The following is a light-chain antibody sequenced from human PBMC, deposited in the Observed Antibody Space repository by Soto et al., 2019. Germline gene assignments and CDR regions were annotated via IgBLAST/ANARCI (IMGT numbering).Light chain of an antibody. CDR3: SSFTSGSTLV. Sequence: QSALTQPPSVSGSPGQSVTISCTGTISDVGSYNRVSWYQQPPGTAPKLLIYEVSNRPSGVPDRFSGSKSGNTASLTISGLQSEDEANYYCSSFTSGSTLVFGGGTKLTVL. CDR2: EVS. V-gene: IGLV2-18*02. CDR1: ISDVGSYNR. J-gene: IGLJ2*01.